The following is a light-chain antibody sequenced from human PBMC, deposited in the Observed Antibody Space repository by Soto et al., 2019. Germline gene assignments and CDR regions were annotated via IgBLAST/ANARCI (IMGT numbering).Light chain of an antibody. J-gene: IGKJ1*01. V-gene: IGKV3-20*01. CDR3: HQYGSSSWT. CDR2: GGS. CDR1: QSVSSSY. Sequence: EIVLTQSPGTLSLSPGERATLSCRASQSVSSSYLAWYQQKPGQAPRLLIYGGSSRATGIPDMFSGSGSGTDFTVTISRLEAEDFAVYYCHQYGSSSWTFGQGTKVEIK.